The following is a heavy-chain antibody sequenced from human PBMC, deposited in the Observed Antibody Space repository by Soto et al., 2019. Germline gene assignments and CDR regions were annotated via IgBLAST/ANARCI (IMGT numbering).Heavy chain of an antibody. V-gene: IGHV4-31*03. Sequence: QVQLQESGPGLVKPSQTLSLTCTVSGGSISSGGYYWSWIRQHPGKGLEWIVYIYYSGSTYYNPSLKSRVNIAVDTSKNQFSLKLSSVTAADTAVYYCARLIVNYVWGSYRYYFDYWGQGTLVTVSS. CDR1: GGSISSGGYY. CDR2: IYYSGST. D-gene: IGHD3-16*02. J-gene: IGHJ4*02. CDR3: ARLIVNYVWGSYRYYFDY.